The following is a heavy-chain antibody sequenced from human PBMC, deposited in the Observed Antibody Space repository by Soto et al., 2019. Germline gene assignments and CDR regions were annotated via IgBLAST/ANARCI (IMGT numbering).Heavy chain of an antibody. CDR3: AKDGTPYYYYGMDV. Sequence: QVQLVESGGGVVQPGRSLRLSCAASGFTFSSYGMHWVRQAPGKGLEWVAVISYDGSNKYYADSVKGRFTISRDNSKNTLYLQMNSLRAEDTAVYYCAKDGTPYYYYGMDVW. CDR2: ISYDGSNK. V-gene: IGHV3-30*18. CDR1: GFTFSSYG. J-gene: IGHJ6*01.